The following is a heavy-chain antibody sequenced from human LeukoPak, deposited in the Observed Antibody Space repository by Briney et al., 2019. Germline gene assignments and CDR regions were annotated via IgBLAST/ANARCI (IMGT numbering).Heavy chain of an antibody. Sequence: GASVKVSCKASGYTFTSYDINWVRQATGQGLEWMGWMNPNSGNTGYAQKLQGRVTMTTDTSTSTAYMELRSLRSDDTAVYYCANTEYSSGWYGYWGQGTLVTVSS. CDR1: GYTFTSYD. V-gene: IGHV1-8*02. J-gene: IGHJ4*02. CDR2: MNPNSGNT. CDR3: ANTEYSSGWYGY. D-gene: IGHD6-19*01.